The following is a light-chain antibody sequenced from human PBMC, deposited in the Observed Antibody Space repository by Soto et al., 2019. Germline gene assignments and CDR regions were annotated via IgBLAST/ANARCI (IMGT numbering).Light chain of an antibody. CDR1: QSISSTY. Sequence: EIVLTQAPGTLSLYPGKRVTLSCSASQSISSTYLAWYHQKPGQAPRLLIYGASSRATGIPDRFSGSGSGTDFTLTISRLEPEDFAVYYCQQYDRPPRPFVQGTKVEVQ. J-gene: IGKJ1*01. CDR2: GAS. CDR3: QQYDRPPRP. V-gene: IGKV3-20*01.